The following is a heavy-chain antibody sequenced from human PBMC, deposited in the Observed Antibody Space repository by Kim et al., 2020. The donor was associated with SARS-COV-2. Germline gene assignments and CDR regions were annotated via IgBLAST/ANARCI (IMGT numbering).Heavy chain of an antibody. J-gene: IGHJ2*01. V-gene: IGHV4-59*09. Sequence: IYYSGRTNTSPSLKGRVTLSVDTSKNQFSLKLSSVTAADTAVYYCARGFDLWGRGTLVTVSS. CDR3: ARGFDL. CDR2: IYYSGRT.